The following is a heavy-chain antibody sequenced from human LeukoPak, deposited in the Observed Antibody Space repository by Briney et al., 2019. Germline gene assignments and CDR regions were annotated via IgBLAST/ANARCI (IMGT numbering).Heavy chain of an antibody. CDR3: ARDRSSCPGDY. D-gene: IGHD6-13*01. J-gene: IGHJ4*02. V-gene: IGHV1-2*02. CDR1: GYTFNVYC. Sequence: GASVKVSCKASGYTFNVYCIHWVRQAPGQGLEWMGWINPNSGGTNYAQRFQGRVTMTRDASISTAYMELRRLRSDDTAVYSCARDRSSCPGDYWGQGSLVTVSS. CDR2: INPNSGGT.